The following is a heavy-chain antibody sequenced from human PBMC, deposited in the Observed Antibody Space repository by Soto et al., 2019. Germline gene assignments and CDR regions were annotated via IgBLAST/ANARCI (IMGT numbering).Heavy chain of an antibody. CDR2: ISGSGGST. J-gene: IGHJ4*02. D-gene: IGHD6-13*01. Sequence: GGCLRLSCAASGFTFSSYAMSWVRQAPGKGLEWVSGISGSGGSTYADSVKGRFTISRDNSKNMMYLQMNSLRAEDTAVYYCAKDGFRIAAPFVYWGQGTLVTVSS. V-gene: IGHV3-23*01. CDR1: GFTFSSYA. CDR3: AKDGFRIAAPFVY.